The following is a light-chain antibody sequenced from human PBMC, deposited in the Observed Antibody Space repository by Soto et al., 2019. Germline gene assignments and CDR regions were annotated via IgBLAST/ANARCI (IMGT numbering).Light chain of an antibody. J-gene: IGLJ2*01. CDR3: TSYTTTSTVL. Sequence: QSALTQPASVSGSPGQSITISCTGTSSDVGGYNYVSWYQQHPGKAPKLLIYDVNHRPSGISNRFSGSKSGNTASLTISGLQAEDEADYYCTSYTTTSTVLFGGGTKLTVL. CDR1: SSDVGGYNY. CDR2: DVN. V-gene: IGLV2-14*03.